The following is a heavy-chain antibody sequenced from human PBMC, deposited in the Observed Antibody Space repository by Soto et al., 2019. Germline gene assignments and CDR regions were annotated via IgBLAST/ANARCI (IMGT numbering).Heavy chain of an antibody. J-gene: IGHJ4*02. CDR2: IYSGGST. Sequence: GGSLRLSCAASGFTVSSNYMSWVRQAPGKGLEWVSVIYSGGSTYYADSVKGRFTISRDNSKNTLYLQMNSLRAEDTAVYYCAVPEGATMVVYWGQGTLVTVSS. CDR1: GFTVSSNY. V-gene: IGHV3-53*01. D-gene: IGHD3-10*01. CDR3: AVPEGATMVVY.